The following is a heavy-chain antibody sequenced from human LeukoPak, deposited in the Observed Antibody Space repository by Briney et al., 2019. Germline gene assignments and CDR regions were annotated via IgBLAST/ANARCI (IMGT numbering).Heavy chain of an antibody. CDR2: IYHSGST. J-gene: IGHJ4*02. Sequence: SETLSLTCTVSGYSISSGYYWGWIRQPPGKGLEWIGSIYHSGSTYYNPSLKSRVTISVDTSKNQFSLKLSSVTAADTAAYYCARAVVVTATLDYWGQGTLVTVSS. V-gene: IGHV4-38-2*02. CDR1: GYSISSGYY. D-gene: IGHD2-21*02. CDR3: ARAVVVTATLDY.